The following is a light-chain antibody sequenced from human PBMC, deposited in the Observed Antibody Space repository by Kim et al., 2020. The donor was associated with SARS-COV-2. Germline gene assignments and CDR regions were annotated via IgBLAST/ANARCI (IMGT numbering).Light chain of an antibody. CDR1: SGSIASNY. CDR2: EDN. Sequence: GKTVTISCTRSSGSIASNYVQWYPQRPGSAPTTVIYEDNQRPSGVPDRFSGSIDSSSNSASLTISGLKTEDEADYYCQSYDSSSWVFGGGTQLTVL. J-gene: IGLJ3*02. V-gene: IGLV6-57*03. CDR3: QSYDSSSWV.